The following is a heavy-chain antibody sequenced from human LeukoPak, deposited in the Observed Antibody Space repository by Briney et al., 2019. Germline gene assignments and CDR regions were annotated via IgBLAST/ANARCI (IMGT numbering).Heavy chain of an antibody. CDR3: ARDRLGGDLTGESLY. V-gene: IGHV1-18*01. CDR2: ISAYNGNT. D-gene: IGHD1-14*01. CDR1: GYLFNNFG. Sequence: ASVKVSCKTSGYLFNNFGITWVRQAPGQGLEWMGWISAYNGNTHYAQNLRDRLTITTDASTNSAHMELRSLRSDDTAVYYCARDRLGGDLTGESLYWGQGTRVTASS. J-gene: IGHJ4*02.